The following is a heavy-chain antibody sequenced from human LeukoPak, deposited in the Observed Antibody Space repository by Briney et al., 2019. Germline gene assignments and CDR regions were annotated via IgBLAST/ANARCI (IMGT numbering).Heavy chain of an antibody. V-gene: IGHV4-59*08. Sequence: SEALSLTCTVSGGSISSYYWSWIRQPPGKGLEWIGYIYYSGSTNYNPSLKSRVTISVDTSKNQSSLKVSSVTAADTAVYYCAKMRYEYSSSFIWFDPWGQGTLVTVSS. CDR1: GGSISSYY. CDR3: AKMRYEYSSSFIWFDP. CDR2: IYYSGST. D-gene: IGHD6-6*01. J-gene: IGHJ5*02.